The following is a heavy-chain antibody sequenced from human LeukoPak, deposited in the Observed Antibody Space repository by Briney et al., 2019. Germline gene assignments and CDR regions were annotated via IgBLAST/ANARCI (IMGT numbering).Heavy chain of an antibody. CDR3: ATAHRPIYDYIWGSYHYTDTGGFDY. J-gene: IGHJ4*02. CDR1: GYTFTSYY. CDR2: FDPEDGET. V-gene: IGHV1-24*01. Sequence: GASVKVSCKTSGYTFTSYYMHWVRQAPGKGLEWMGGFDPEDGETIYAQKFQGRVTMTEDTSTDTAYMELSSLRSEDTAVYYCATAHRPIYDYIWGSYHYTDTGGFDYWGQGTLVTVSS. D-gene: IGHD3-16*02.